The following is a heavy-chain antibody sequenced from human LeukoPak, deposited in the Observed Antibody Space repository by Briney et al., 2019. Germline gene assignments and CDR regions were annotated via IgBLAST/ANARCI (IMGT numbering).Heavy chain of an antibody. V-gene: IGHV4-31*03. J-gene: IGHJ6*02. Sequence: SETLSLTCTVSGGSISSGGYYWSWIRQHPGKGLEWIGYIYHSGSTYYNPSLKSRVTISVDTSKNQFSLKLSSVTAADTAVYYCARESVVVVAAIVSRRYYYYGMDVWGQGTTVTVSS. CDR2: IYHSGST. CDR1: GGSISSGGYY. D-gene: IGHD2-15*01. CDR3: ARESVVVVAAIVSRRYYYYGMDV.